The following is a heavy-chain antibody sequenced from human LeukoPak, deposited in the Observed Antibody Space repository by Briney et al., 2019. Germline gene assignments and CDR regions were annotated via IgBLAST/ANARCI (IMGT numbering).Heavy chain of an antibody. CDR1: GFTVSSNY. CDR3: ARAPYSYGGYFDY. CDR2: IYSGGST. V-gene: IGHV3-53*01. Sequence: PGGSLRLSCAASGFTVSSNYMSWVRQAPGKGLEWVSVIYSGGSTYYADSVKGRFTISRDNSKNTLYFQMNSLRAEDTAVYYCARAPYSYGGYFDYWGQGTLVTVPS. J-gene: IGHJ4*02. D-gene: IGHD5-18*01.